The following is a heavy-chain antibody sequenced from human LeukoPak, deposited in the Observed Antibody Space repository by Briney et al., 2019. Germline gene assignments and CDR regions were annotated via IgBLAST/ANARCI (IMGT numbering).Heavy chain of an antibody. J-gene: IGHJ5*02. Sequence: ASVKVSCKASGYTFTGYYMHWVRQAPGQGLEWMGRINPNSGGTNYAQKFQGRVTMTRDTSISTAYVELSRLRSDDTAVYYCARVPFSIAARGNWFDPWGQGTLVTVSS. CDR3: ARVPFSIAARGNWFDP. CDR1: GYTFTGYY. D-gene: IGHD6-6*01. V-gene: IGHV1-2*06. CDR2: INPNSGGT.